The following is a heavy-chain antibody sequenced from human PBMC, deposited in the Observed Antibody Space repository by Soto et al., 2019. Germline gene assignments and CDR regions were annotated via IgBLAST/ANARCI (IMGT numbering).Heavy chain of an antibody. Sequence: RLSCAASGFVFNMYWMHWVRQVPGEGPEWVTRINDDGTRTDYADSAKGRFTISRDNAKDILYLQMNALRVDDTAVYYCIRGPRPSSVGTGAFWGQGILVTVSS. CDR2: INDDGTRT. CDR1: GFVFNMYW. CDR3: IRGPRPSSVGTGAF. V-gene: IGHV3-74*01. J-gene: IGHJ4*02. D-gene: IGHD3-10*01.